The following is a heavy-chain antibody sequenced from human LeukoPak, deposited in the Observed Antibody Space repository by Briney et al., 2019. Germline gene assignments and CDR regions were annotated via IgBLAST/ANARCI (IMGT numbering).Heavy chain of an antibody. J-gene: IGHJ6*03. CDR2: IYDSGSA. CDR3: ARVLQNYYHMDV. V-gene: IGHV4-59*11. D-gene: IGHD3-3*01. Sequence: SETLSLTCTVPGVSINSHYWSWIRQPPGKGLEWIGFIYDSGSANYKSSLKSRVTMTVDTSKNQFSLKLNSVTAADTAVYYCARVLQNYYHMDVWGKGTTVTVSS. CDR1: GVSINSHY.